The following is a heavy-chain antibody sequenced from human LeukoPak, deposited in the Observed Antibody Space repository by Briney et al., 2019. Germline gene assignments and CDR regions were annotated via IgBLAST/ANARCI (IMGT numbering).Heavy chain of an antibody. Sequence: SETLSLTCTVSGGSISGYFWSWIRQPPGKGLEWVGYIHYSGSTNYNPSLKSRVTISVDTSKNQFSLKLSSATAADTAVYYCASAVAGTFDYWGQGTLVTVSS. J-gene: IGHJ4*02. CDR3: ASAVAGTFDY. D-gene: IGHD6-19*01. CDR1: GGSISGYF. CDR2: IHYSGST. V-gene: IGHV4-59*01.